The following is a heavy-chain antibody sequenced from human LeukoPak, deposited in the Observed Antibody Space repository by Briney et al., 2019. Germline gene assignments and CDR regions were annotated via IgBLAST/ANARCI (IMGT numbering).Heavy chain of an antibody. Sequence: SETLSLTCTVSGGSISSYYWSWIRQLPGKGLEWIGYIYYSGSTNYNPSLKSRVTISVDTSKNQFSLKLSSVTAADTAVYYCARVSLVGANFDYWGQGTLVTVSS. V-gene: IGHV4-59*01. D-gene: IGHD1-26*01. J-gene: IGHJ4*02. CDR2: IYYSGST. CDR3: ARVSLVGANFDY. CDR1: GGSISSYY.